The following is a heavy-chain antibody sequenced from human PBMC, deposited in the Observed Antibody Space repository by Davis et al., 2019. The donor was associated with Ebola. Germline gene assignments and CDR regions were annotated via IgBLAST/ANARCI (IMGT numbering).Heavy chain of an antibody. CDR2: INTNTGNP. D-gene: IGHD3-10*01. CDR1: GYTFTSYA. CDR3: AREGHLWFGELLFYYYGMDV. Sequence: ASVTVSCKASGYTFTSYAMNWVRQAPGQGLEWMGWINTNTGNPTYAQGFTGRFVFSLDTSVSTAYLQISSLKAEDTDVYYCAREGHLWFGELLFYYYGMDVWGKGTTVTVSS. V-gene: IGHV7-4-1*02. J-gene: IGHJ6*04.